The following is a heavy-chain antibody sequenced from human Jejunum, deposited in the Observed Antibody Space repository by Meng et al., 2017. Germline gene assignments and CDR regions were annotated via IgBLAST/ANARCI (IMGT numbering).Heavy chain of an antibody. CDR1: GFIFSERW. Sequence: EVQLVESGGGLVQPGGSLRLSCAGSGFIFSERWMHWVRQAPGKGLVWVSRIRYDGSSANYADSVKGRFTISRDNAKNTLYLQMDSLRAEDTAVYYCAQSDYFHYWGQGALVTVSS. CDR2: IRYDGSSA. V-gene: IGHV3-74*01. CDR3: AQSDYFHY. J-gene: IGHJ4*02.